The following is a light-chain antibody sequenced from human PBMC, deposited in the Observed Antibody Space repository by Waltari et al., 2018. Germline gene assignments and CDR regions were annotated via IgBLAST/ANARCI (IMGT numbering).Light chain of an antibody. V-gene: IGLV3-27*01. Sequence: SYELTQPSSVSVSTGQTARITCSGDVLAKKYARWFQQKPGQAPVLVIYKDSERPSGIPERFSGSSSGTTVTLTISGAQVEDEADYYCYSATDNNRVFGGGTKLTVL. CDR3: YSATDNNRV. J-gene: IGLJ2*01. CDR2: KDS. CDR1: VLAKKY.